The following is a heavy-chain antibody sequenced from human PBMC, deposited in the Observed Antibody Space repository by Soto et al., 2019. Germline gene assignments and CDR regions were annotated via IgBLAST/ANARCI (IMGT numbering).Heavy chain of an antibody. D-gene: IGHD6-13*01. Sequence: SETLSLTFTVSGGSISSYYWSWIRQPPGKGLEWIGYIYYNGSTNYNPSLKSRVTISVDTSKNHFSLKLSSVTAADTAVYYCARWHIAAAPREYYYGMDVWGQGTTVTVSS. CDR2: IYYNGST. J-gene: IGHJ6*02. V-gene: IGHV4-59*01. CDR1: GGSISSYY. CDR3: ARWHIAAAPREYYYGMDV.